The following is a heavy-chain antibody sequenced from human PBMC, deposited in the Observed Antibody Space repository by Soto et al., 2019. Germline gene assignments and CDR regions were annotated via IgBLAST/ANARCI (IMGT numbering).Heavy chain of an antibody. CDR3: ARVPYGSGSYSPADDAFDI. CDR2: INHSGST. CDR1: GGSFSGYY. V-gene: IGHV4-34*01. Sequence: PSETLSLTCAVYGGSFSGYYWSWIRQPPGKGLEWIGEINHSGSTNYNPSLKSRVTISVDTSKNQFSLKLSSVTAADTAVYYCARVPYGSGSYSPADDAFDIWGQGTMVTVSS. J-gene: IGHJ3*02. D-gene: IGHD3-10*01.